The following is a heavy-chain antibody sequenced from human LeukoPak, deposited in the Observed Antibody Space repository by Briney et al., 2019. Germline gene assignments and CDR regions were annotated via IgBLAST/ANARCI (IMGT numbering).Heavy chain of an antibody. J-gene: IGHJ4*02. Sequence: GRSLRLSCAASGFPFSSYVMHWLRQTPGKGLEWVAVIWFDGGKIYYADSVKGRFTISRDKSKNTLYLQMNSLRAEDTAVYHCARDFTNIRGGGYFDNWGQGTLVTVSS. CDR2: IWFDGGKI. V-gene: IGHV3-33*01. CDR3: ARDFTNIRGGGYFDN. D-gene: IGHD2/OR15-2a*01. CDR1: GFPFSSYV.